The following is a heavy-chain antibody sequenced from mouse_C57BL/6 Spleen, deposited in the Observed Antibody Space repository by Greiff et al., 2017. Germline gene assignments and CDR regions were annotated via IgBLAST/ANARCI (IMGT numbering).Heavy chain of an antibody. CDR2: IDPETGGT. Sequence: QVQLQQSGAELVRPGASVTLSCKASGYTFTDYEMHWVKQTPVHGLEWIGAIDPETGGTAYNQKFKGKALLTADKSSSTAYMELRSLTSEDSAVYYCTRSGNYLYYFDYWGQGTTLTVSS. D-gene: IGHD2-1*01. V-gene: IGHV1-15*01. CDR1: GYTFTDYE. CDR3: TRSGNYLYYFDY. J-gene: IGHJ2*01.